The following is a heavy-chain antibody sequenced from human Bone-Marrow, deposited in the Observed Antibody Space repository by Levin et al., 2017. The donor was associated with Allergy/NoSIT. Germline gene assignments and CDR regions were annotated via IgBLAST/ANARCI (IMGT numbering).Heavy chain of an antibody. J-gene: IGHJ6*02. Sequence: SETLSLTCTVSGGSISSYYWSWIRQPPGKGLEWIGYIYYSGSTNYNPSLKSRVTISVDTSKNQFSLKLSSVTAADTAVYYCASYLAGYGMDVWGQGTTVTVSS. CDR1: GGSISSYY. D-gene: IGHD3-10*01. CDR2: IYYSGST. V-gene: IGHV4-59*01. CDR3: ASYLAGYGMDV.